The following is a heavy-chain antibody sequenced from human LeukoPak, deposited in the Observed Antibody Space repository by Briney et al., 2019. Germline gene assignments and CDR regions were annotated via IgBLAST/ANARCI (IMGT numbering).Heavy chain of an antibody. J-gene: IGHJ4*02. Sequence: GASVKVSCKASGYTFSSYAISWVRQAPGQGLEWMGWINAYNGNTNYAQNLQDRVTMTTDTSTSTVYMELSSLRSEDTAVYYCARGNDLLTGYYPFYDFWGQGTLVTVSS. CDR3: ARGNDLLTGYYPFYDF. V-gene: IGHV1-18*01. CDR1: GYTFSSYA. D-gene: IGHD3-9*01. CDR2: INAYNGNT.